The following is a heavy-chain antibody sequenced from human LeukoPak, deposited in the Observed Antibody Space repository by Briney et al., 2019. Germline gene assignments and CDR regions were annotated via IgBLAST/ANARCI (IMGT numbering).Heavy chain of an antibody. Sequence: ASLKVSCKASGYTFTGYYMHWVRQAPGQGLEWMGWMNPNSGNTGYAQKFQGRVTMTRNTSISTAYMELSSLRPEDTAVYFCAKGAESGYDLDSAFDLWGQGTMVIVSS. CDR1: GYTFTGYY. CDR2: MNPNSGNT. CDR3: AKGAESGYDLDSAFDL. J-gene: IGHJ3*01. V-gene: IGHV1-8*02. D-gene: IGHD5-12*01.